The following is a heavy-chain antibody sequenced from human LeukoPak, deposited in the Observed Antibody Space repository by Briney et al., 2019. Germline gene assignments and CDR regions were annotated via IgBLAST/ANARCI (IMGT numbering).Heavy chain of an antibody. V-gene: IGHV4-59*01. D-gene: IGHD6-19*01. CDR2: MYYSGST. CDR1: DGSISSYY. Sequence: PSETLSLTCNVSDGSISSYYWSWIRQPPGKGLEWIGYMYYSGSTKYNPSLKSRVTISVNTSKNQFSLKLSSVTAADTAVYYCARDSALAQAVMFGYWGQGTLVTASS. CDR3: ARDSALAQAVMFGY. J-gene: IGHJ4*02.